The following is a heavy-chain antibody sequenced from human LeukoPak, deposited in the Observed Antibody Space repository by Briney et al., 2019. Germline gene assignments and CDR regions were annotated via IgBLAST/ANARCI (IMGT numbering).Heavy chain of an antibody. D-gene: IGHD6-13*01. CDR3: ARVGYSSSWSPSDY. Sequence: WGSLRLSCVASGFTFSTYTMNWVRQAPGKGLEWVSSISSSSSYIYYADSLKGRFTISRDNAKNSLYLQMNSLRAEDTAVYYCARVGYSSSWSPSDYWGQGALVTVSS. J-gene: IGHJ4*02. CDR1: GFTFSTYT. CDR2: ISSSSSYI. V-gene: IGHV3-21*06.